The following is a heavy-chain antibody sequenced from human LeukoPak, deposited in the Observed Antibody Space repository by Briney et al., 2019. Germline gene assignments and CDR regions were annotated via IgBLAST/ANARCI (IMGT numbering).Heavy chain of an antibody. Sequence: ASVKVSCKASGYTFTGYYMHWVRQAPGQGLEWMGWINPNSGGTNYAQKFQGRVTMTRDTSITTAYMELSRLRSDDTAVYYCARVVAGNWFDPWCQGTLVTVSS. CDR3: ARVVAGNWFDP. J-gene: IGHJ5*02. V-gene: IGHV1-2*02. CDR2: INPNSGGT. D-gene: IGHD6-19*01. CDR1: GYTFTGYY.